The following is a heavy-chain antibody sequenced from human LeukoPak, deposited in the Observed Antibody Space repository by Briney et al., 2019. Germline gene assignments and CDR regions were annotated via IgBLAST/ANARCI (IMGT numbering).Heavy chain of an antibody. CDR3: ARDTVNGPFVISLDL. V-gene: IGHV3-30-3*01. CDR2: ISYDGSNK. Sequence: GGSLRLSCAASGFTFSSYAMHWVRQAPGKGLEWVAVISYDGSNKYYADSVKGRFTISRDNSKNTLYLQMNSLRAEDTAVYYCARDTVNGPFVISLDLWGQGVLVTVSS. CDR1: GFTFSSYA. D-gene: IGHD2-8*01. J-gene: IGHJ5*02.